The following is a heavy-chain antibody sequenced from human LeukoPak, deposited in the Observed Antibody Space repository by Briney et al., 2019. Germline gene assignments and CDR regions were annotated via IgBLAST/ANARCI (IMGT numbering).Heavy chain of an antibody. Sequence: GGSLRLSCAASGFIFDDYAMHWVRQAPGKGLEWVSLIRWDGGSTYYADSVKGRFTISRDNSKNSLFLQMNSLGAEDTALYYCAKGGVVPAASFDYWGQGTLVTVSS. CDR3: AKGGVVPAASFDY. CDR1: GFIFDDYA. CDR2: IRWDGGST. V-gene: IGHV3-43D*03. D-gene: IGHD2-2*01. J-gene: IGHJ4*02.